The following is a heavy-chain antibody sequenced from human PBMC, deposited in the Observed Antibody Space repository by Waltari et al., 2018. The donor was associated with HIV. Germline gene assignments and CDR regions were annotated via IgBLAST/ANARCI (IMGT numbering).Heavy chain of an antibody. CDR3: LPDYDILTGYLAFDY. V-gene: IGHV3-49*03. CDR2: IRSKAYGGTT. CDR1: GFTFGDYA. D-gene: IGHD3-9*01. Sequence: EVQLVESGGGLVQPGRSLSLSCTASGFTFGDYAMSWFRQAPGKGLEWVSFIRSKAYGGTTEDAASVKGRFTISRDDSKSIAYLQMNSLKTEDTAVYYCLPDYDILTGYLAFDYWGQGTLVTVSS. J-gene: IGHJ4*02.